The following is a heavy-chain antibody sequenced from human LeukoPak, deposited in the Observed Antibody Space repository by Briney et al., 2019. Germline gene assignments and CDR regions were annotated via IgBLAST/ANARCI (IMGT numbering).Heavy chain of an antibody. Sequence: SETLSLTCAVYGGSFSGYYWSWIRQPPGKGLEWIGEINHSGSTNYNPSLKSRVTISVDKSKNQFSLKLSSVTAADTAVYYCARELTFGGVIAINWFDPWGQGTLVTVSS. D-gene: IGHD3-16*02. CDR2: INHSGST. J-gene: IGHJ5*02. V-gene: IGHV4-34*01. CDR1: GGSFSGYY. CDR3: ARELTFGGVIAINWFDP.